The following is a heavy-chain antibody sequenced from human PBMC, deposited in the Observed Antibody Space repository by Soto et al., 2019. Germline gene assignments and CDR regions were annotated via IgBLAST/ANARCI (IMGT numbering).Heavy chain of an antibody. CDR1: GFSLSTSGVG. CDR3: AHSPCSGGTCYLWDF. D-gene: IGHD2-15*01. CDR2: IYWDDER. J-gene: IGHJ4*02. V-gene: IGHV2-5*02. Sequence: QITLKESGPTLVKPTQPLTLTCTFSGFSLSTSGVGVGWIRQSPGKALEWLALIYWDDERRYSPSLKSRLAITGDTSKNQVVLTMTNMDPVDTATYYCAHSPCSGGTCYLWDFWGQGTLVTVSS.